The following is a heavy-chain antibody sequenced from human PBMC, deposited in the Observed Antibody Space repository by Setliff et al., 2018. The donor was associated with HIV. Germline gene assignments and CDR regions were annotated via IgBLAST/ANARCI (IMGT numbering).Heavy chain of an antibody. CDR3: RVWILRDTSDI. Sequence: SETLSLTCAVSGYSISSGYYWSWIRQSPGKGLEWIGYIFYGGNANYSPSLKGRVTMSLDTSRNQFSLKLLSVTAADTAVYYCRVWILRDTSDIWGQGTVVTVSS. J-gene: IGHJ3*02. CDR1: GYSISSGYY. D-gene: IGHD1-1*01. V-gene: IGHV4-38-2*01. CDR2: IFYGGNA.